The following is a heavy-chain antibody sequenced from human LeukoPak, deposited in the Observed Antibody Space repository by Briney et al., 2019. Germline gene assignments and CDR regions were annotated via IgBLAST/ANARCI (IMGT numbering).Heavy chain of an antibody. V-gene: IGHV3-30*04. CDR3: AKGGCSGGSCYSLFDY. Sequence: PGGSLRLSCAASGFTFSSYAMHWVRQAPGKGLEWVAVISYDGSNKYYADSVKGRFTISRDNSKNTLYLQMNSLRAEDTAVYYCAKGGCSGGSCYSLFDYWGQGTLVTVSS. D-gene: IGHD2-15*01. J-gene: IGHJ4*02. CDR1: GFTFSSYA. CDR2: ISYDGSNK.